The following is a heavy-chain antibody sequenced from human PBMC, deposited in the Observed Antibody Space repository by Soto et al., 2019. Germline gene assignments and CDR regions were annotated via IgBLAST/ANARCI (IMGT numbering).Heavy chain of an antibody. CDR1: GFTFTSSA. Sequence: ASVKVSCKASGFTFTSSAVQWVRQARGQRLEWIGWIVVGSGNTNYAQKFQERVTITRDMSTSTAYMELSSLRSEDTAVYYCAADRGFLEWFPVSLGAFDIWGQGTMVTVS. D-gene: IGHD3-3*01. V-gene: IGHV1-58*01. CDR2: IVVGSGNT. J-gene: IGHJ3*02. CDR3: AADRGFLEWFPVSLGAFDI.